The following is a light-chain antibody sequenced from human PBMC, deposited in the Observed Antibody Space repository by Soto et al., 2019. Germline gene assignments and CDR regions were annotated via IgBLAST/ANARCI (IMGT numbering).Light chain of an antibody. V-gene: IGKV3-11*01. CDR1: QSVSSY. CDR3: QQRSNWPRT. J-gene: IGKJ5*01. Sequence: EIVLTQSPATLSLSPGERATLSCRASQSVSSYLAWYQQKPGQAPRLLIYDASNRATGIPARFSGSGSGTDVTLTISSLEPEDVAVDYCQQRSNWPRTFGQGTRLEIK. CDR2: DAS.